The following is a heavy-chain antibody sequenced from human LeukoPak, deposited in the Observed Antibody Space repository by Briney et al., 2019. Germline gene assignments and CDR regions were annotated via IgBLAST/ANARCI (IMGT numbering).Heavy chain of an antibody. CDR2: IRYDGTNI. D-gene: IGHD2-15*01. CDR1: GFTFSIYG. V-gene: IGHV3-30*02. CDR3: AKDLRGYCSGGSCKTIDY. Sequence: GGSLRLSCAASGFTFSIYGMHWVRQAPGKGLEWVAFIRYDGTNIYYADPVKGRFTISRDNSKNTVYLQMNSLRAEDTAVYYCAKDLRGYCSGGSCKTIDYWGQGTLVTVSS. J-gene: IGHJ4*02.